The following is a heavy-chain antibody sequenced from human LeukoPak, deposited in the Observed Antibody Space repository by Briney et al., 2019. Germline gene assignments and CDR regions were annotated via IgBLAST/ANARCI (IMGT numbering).Heavy chain of an antibody. CDR1: GYTFTSYG. J-gene: IGHJ4*02. CDR2: INPSGGST. CDR3: ARWTTTYLDY. V-gene: IGHV1-46*01. Sequence: ASVKVSCRASGYTFTSYGISWVRQAPGQGLEWMGIINPSGGSTNFAQKFQGRVTMTTDTSTITVYMELSSLRSEDTAVYYCARWTTTYLDYWGQGTLVTVSS. D-gene: IGHD4-11*01.